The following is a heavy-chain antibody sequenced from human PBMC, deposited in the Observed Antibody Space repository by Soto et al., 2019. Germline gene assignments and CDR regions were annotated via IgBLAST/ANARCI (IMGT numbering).Heavy chain of an antibody. Sequence: GESLKISCKGSGYSLSTYWISWVRQMPGKGLEWMGKIDPSDSYTKYSPSFQGHVTISADKSISTVYLQWSSLKASDTAMYYCARQDGPHCSSTSCYWTYWGQGTLVTVSS. J-gene: IGHJ4*02. V-gene: IGHV5-10-1*01. CDR1: GYSLSTYW. D-gene: IGHD2-2*01. CDR2: IDPSDSYT. CDR3: ARQDGPHCSSTSCYWTY.